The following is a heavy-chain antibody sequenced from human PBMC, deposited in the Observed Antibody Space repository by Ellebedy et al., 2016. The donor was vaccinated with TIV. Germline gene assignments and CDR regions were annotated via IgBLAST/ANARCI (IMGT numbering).Heavy chain of an antibody. Sequence: PGGSLRLSCAASAFTFSSNAMSWVRQAPGKGLEWVSAIRVSCGSTYYADSVKGRFTISRDNSKNKLYLQLNRLGAEDTAVDYCPKEVERYWDSWGQGTLVTVSS. CDR2: IRVSCGST. D-gene: IGHD2-8*02. CDR3: PKEVERYWDS. V-gene: IGHV3-23*01. CDR1: AFTFSSNA. J-gene: IGHJ4*02.